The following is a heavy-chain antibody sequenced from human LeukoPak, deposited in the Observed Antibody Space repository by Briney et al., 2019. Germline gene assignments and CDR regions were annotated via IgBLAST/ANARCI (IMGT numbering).Heavy chain of an antibody. CDR1: GFTFSSYR. CDR2: ITSNGGLI. J-gene: IGHJ4*02. D-gene: IGHD3-10*01. V-gene: IGHV3-21*01. Sequence: GGSLRLSCEASGFTFSSYRMNWVRQAPGKGLEWVSSITSNGGLIYYGDSVKGRFTISRDNAKNSLYLQMDSLRAEDTAVYYCAGLISGSYVFDYWGPGTLVTVSS. CDR3: AGLISGSYVFDY.